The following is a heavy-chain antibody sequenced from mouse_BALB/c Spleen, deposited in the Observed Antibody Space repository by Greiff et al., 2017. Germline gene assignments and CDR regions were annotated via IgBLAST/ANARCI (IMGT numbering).Heavy chain of an antibody. V-gene: IGHV1-18*01. Sequence: VQLQQSGPELVKPGASVKIPCKASGYTFTDYNMDWVKQSHGKSLEWIGDINPNNGGTIYNQKFKGKATLTVDKSSSTAYMELRSLTSEDTAVYYCARRYGISYYYAMDYWGQGTSVTVSS. D-gene: IGHD1-1*01. CDR2: INPNNGGT. CDR3: ARRYGISYYYAMDY. J-gene: IGHJ4*01. CDR1: GYTFTDYN.